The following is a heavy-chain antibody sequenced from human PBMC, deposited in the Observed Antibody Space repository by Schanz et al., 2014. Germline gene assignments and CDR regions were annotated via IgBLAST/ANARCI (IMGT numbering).Heavy chain of an antibody. V-gene: IGHV3-33*03. J-gene: IGHJ6*02. CDR1: GFTFSDYY. CDR2: IWSDGSTK. Sequence: QVQLVESGGGLVKPGGSLRLSCAASGFTFSDYYMSWIRQAPGKGPEWVAVIWSDGSTKYYADSVKGRFTISRDNSKNTLYLQMNSLSADDTAVFYCAKGMGYCSGGTCYDYYYYGLDVWGQGTTVTVSS. D-gene: IGHD2-15*01. CDR3: AKGMGYCSGGTCYDYYYYGLDV.